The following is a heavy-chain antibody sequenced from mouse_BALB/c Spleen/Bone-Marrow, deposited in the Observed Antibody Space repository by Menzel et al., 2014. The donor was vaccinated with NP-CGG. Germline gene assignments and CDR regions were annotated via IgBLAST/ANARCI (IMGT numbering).Heavy chain of an antibody. CDR3: TRGGLRHYAMDY. Sequence: VKLMESGAELVRPGASVKLSRKALGYTFTDYEMHWVKQTPEHGLEWIGAIHPGSGGTAYNQKFKGKATLAADKSSSTAYMELSSLTSEDSAVYYCTRGGLRHYAMDYWGQGTSVTVSS. CDR1: GYTFTDYE. V-gene: IGHV1-15*01. D-gene: IGHD2-4*01. J-gene: IGHJ4*01. CDR2: IHPGSGGT.